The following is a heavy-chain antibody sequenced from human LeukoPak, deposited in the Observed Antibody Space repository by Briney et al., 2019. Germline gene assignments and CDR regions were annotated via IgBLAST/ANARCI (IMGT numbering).Heavy chain of an antibody. Sequence: GGSLRLSCAASGFTVTSNYMSWVRQAPGKGLEWVSVIYSGGGTYYADSVKGRFTFSRDNSKNTLCLQMNSLRAEDTAVYYCAGGPPYSSSWYYFDYWGQGTLVTVSS. J-gene: IGHJ4*02. CDR3: AGGPPYSSSWYYFDY. D-gene: IGHD6-13*01. V-gene: IGHV3-66*01. CDR2: IYSGGGT. CDR1: GFTVTSNY.